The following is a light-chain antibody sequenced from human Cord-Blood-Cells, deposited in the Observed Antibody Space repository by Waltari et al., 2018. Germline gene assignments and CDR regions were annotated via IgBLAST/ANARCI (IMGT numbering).Light chain of an antibody. Sequence: QSALTQPASVSGSPGQSITISCTGTSSDVGGYNYVSWYQQHPGKAPKLMIYDVSNRPSGVSIRYPGSKSGNTASLTISGLQAEDEADYYCSSYTSSCYVFGTGTKVTV. CDR3: SSYTSSCYV. J-gene: IGLJ1*01. CDR1: SSDVGGYNY. V-gene: IGLV2-14*01. CDR2: DVS.